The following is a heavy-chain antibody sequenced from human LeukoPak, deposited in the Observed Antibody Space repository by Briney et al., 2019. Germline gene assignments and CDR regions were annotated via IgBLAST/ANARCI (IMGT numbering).Heavy chain of an antibody. CDR1: GLTFSSYW. Sequence: GGSLRLTCAASGLTFSSYWMDWVRQAPGKGLVWVSRINSDGSSTSYADSVKGRFTISRHNAKNTLYLQMNSPRAQDTAVDVCARGVYSSRWSVDYWGQATPVTVSS. CDR3: ARGVYSSRWSVDY. V-gene: IGHV3-74*01. D-gene: IGHD6-13*01. CDR2: INSDGSST. J-gene: IGHJ4*02.